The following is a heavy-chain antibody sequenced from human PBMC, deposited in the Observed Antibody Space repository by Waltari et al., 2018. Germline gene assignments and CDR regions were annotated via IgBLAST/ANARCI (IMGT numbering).Heavy chain of an antibody. D-gene: IGHD3-3*01. J-gene: IGHJ3*02. Sequence: QVQLQESGPGLVKPSQTLSLTCTVSGGSISSGSYYWSWIRQPAGKGLEWIGRIYTSGSTNYNPPLKSRVTISVETSKNQFSRKLSAVTAADTAVYYWARTKSDTIFGVVLLRDAFDIWGQGTMVTVSS. V-gene: IGHV4-61*02. CDR1: GGSISSGSYY. CDR2: IYTSGST. CDR3: ARTKSDTIFGVVLLRDAFDI.